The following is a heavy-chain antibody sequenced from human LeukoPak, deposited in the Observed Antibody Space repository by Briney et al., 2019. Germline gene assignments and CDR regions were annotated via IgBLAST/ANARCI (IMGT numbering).Heavy chain of an antibody. CDR3: AKSGYNRFDY. CDR2: INYSGGTT. Sequence: PGGSLRLSCAASGFTFSSYAMTWVRQAPGKGLEWVSAINYSGGTTYYADSVKGRFTISRDNSKNTLYLQMNSLRAEDTAVYYCAKSGYNRFDYWGQGTLVTVSS. D-gene: IGHD5-24*01. CDR1: GFTFSSYA. V-gene: IGHV3-23*01. J-gene: IGHJ4*02.